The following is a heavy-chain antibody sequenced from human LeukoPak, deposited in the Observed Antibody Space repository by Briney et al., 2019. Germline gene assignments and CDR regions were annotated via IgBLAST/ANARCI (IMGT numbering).Heavy chain of an antibody. D-gene: IGHD2-2*02. CDR2: INPNSGGT. CDR3: AREAPGGCSSTSCYRPLDY. J-gene: IGHJ4*02. Sequence: ASVKVSCKPSGYTFTGYYMHWVRPAPGQELDWMGWINPNSGGTNYAQKFQGRVTMTRDTSISTAYMELSRLRSDDTAVYYCAREAPGGCSSTSCYRPLDYWGQGTLVTVSS. V-gene: IGHV1-2*02. CDR1: GYTFTGYY.